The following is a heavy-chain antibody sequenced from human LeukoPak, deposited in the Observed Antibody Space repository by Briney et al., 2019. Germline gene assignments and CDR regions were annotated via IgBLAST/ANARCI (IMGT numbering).Heavy chain of an antibody. Sequence: SETLSLTCTVSGGSISSYYWSWIRQPPGKGLKWIGYIYYSGSTNYNPSLKSRVTISVDTSKNQYSLKLSSVTAADTAVYYCARDVGGGFDPWGQGTLVTVSS. CDR1: GGSISSYY. D-gene: IGHD3-16*01. J-gene: IGHJ5*02. CDR2: IYYSGST. CDR3: ARDVGGGFDP. V-gene: IGHV4-59*01.